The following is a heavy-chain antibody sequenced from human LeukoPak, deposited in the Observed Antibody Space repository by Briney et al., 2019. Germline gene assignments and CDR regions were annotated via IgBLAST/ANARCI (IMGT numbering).Heavy chain of an antibody. CDR3: ASGTIAVAGIFDY. Sequence: PSETLSLTCAVSGASISGSGYYLGWIRQPPGKGLEWIGNIYYTGSTYYNASLQSRVTISVDKSKNQFSLKLSSVTAADTAVYYCASGTIAVAGIFDYWGQGILVTVSS. CDR1: GASISGSGYY. V-gene: IGHV4-39*07. J-gene: IGHJ4*02. CDR2: IYYTGST. D-gene: IGHD6-19*01.